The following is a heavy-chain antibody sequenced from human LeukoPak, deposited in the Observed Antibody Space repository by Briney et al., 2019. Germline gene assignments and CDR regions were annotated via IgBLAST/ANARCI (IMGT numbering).Heavy chain of an antibody. Sequence: SVKVSCKASGGTFSSYTISWVRQAPGQGLEWMGRIIPILGIANYAQKFQGRVTITADKFTSTAYMELSSLRSEDTAVYYCAAACSTSCYEGDYYYGMDVWGQGTTVTVSS. CDR1: GGTFSSYT. J-gene: IGHJ6*02. D-gene: IGHD2-2*01. CDR3: AAACSTSCYEGDYYYGMDV. V-gene: IGHV1-69*02. CDR2: IIPILGIA.